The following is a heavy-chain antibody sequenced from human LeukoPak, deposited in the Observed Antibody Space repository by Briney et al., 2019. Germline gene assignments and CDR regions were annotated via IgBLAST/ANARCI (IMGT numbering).Heavy chain of an antibody. CDR1: GGSFSGYY. V-gene: IGHV4-34*01. D-gene: IGHD2-2*02. Sequence: KPSETLSLTCAVYGGSFSGYYWSWIRQPPGKGLEWIGEINHSGSTNYNPSLKSRVTISVDTSKNQFSLKLSSVTAADTAVYYCARGAPPDIVVVPAAILAIFDYWGQGTLVTVSS. CDR3: ARGAPPDIVVVPAAILAIFDY. CDR2: INHSGST. J-gene: IGHJ4*02.